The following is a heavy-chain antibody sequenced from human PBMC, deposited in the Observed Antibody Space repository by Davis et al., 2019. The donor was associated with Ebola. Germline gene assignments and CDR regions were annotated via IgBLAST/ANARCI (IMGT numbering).Heavy chain of an antibody. V-gene: IGHV1-18*01. CDR1: GYTFTSYG. CDR3: ARDASGYYAY. D-gene: IGHD3-22*01. J-gene: IGHJ4*02. Sequence: VSVKVSCKASGYTFTSYGISWVRQAPGQGLEWMGWISAYNGNTNYAQKFQGRVTMTRDTSISTAYMELSRLRSDDTAVYYCARDASGYYAYWGQGTLVTVSS. CDR2: ISAYNGNT.